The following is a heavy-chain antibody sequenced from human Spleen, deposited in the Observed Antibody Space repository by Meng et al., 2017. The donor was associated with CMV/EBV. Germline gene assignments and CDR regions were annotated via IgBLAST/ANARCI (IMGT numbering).Heavy chain of an antibody. CDR3: ARSVEMATIYDY. V-gene: IGHV1-18*01. Sequence: VKVSCKASGYAFTTYGITWLRQAPGQRLECMGWISGYNGDTDYAQKLQGRFTMTRDTSTSTAYVELRSLRSDDTAVYFCARSVEMATIYDYWGQGTLVTVSS. J-gene: IGHJ4*02. D-gene: IGHD5-24*01. CDR1: GYAFTTYG. CDR2: ISGYNGDT.